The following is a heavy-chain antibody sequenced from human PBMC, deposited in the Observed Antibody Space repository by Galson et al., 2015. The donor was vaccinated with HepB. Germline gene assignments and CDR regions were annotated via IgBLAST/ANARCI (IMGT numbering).Heavy chain of an antibody. CDR2: ISGSGGST. D-gene: IGHD3-3*01. V-gene: IGHV3-23*01. J-gene: IGHJ4*02. CDR3: AKCWADFWSGYDY. CDR1: GFTFSSYA. Sequence: SLRLSCAASGFTFSSYAMSWVRQAPGKGLEWVSAISGSGGSTYYADSVKGRFTISRDNSKNTLYLQMNSLRAEDTAVYYCAKCWADFWSGYDYWGQGTLVTVSS.